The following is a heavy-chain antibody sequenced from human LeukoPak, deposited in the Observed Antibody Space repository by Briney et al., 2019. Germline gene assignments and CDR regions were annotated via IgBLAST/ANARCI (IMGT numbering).Heavy chain of an antibody. CDR2: IIPIFGTA. J-gene: IGHJ3*02. CDR3: AMVTTVTPPGAFDI. D-gene: IGHD4-17*01. CDR1: GYTFTYYY. V-gene: IGHV1-69*13. Sequence: ASVKVSCKASGYTFTYYYIHWVRQAPGQRLEWMGGIIPIFGTANYAQKFQGRVTITADESTSTAYMELSSLRSEDTAVYYCAMVTTVTPPGAFDIWGEGTMVTVSS.